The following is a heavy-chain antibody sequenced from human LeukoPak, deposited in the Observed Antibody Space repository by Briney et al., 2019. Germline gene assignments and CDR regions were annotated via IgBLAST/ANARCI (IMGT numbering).Heavy chain of an antibody. J-gene: IGHJ2*01. D-gene: IGHD3-16*01. CDR3: ARDTITSSRFFDV. CDR1: GFTLSSYW. V-gene: IGHV3-74*01. CDR2: IIRDGSSI. Sequence: GGSLRLSCAASGFTLSSYWMHWVRQAPGKGLVWVSRIIRDGSSINYADSVKGRFTISRDDAKNTLYVQMNSLRAEDTAVYYCARDTITSSRFFDVWGRGTLVTVSS.